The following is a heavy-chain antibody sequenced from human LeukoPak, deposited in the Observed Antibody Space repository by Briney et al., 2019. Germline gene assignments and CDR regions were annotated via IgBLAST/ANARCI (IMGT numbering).Heavy chain of an antibody. D-gene: IGHD3-22*01. V-gene: IGHV4-59*01. CDR2: MYDGGST. Sequence: SETLSLTCRVDGGSTSSYYWSWIRQPPGKGLERIAYMYDGGSTNYNPSLKTRVPISVDTSKNQFSLNLSSVTAADTAVYYCARVNYYDSSGFTKIAAFDIWGQGTMVTVSS. J-gene: IGHJ3*02. CDR1: GGSTSSYY. CDR3: ARVNYYDSSGFTKIAAFDI.